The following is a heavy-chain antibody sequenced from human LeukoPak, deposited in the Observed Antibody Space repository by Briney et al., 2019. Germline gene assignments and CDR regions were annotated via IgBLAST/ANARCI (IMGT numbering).Heavy chain of an antibody. Sequence: GESLDISCEATGYSFTTYWIGWVRQLPGKGLEWMGIIYPSDSDTRYSPSFQGQVAISSDRSITTVYLQWSNLRASDTAMYYCARTGYHYGSGSHFAFDVWGQGTMVTVSS. CDR3: ARTGYHYGSGSHFAFDV. J-gene: IGHJ3*01. CDR1: GYSFTTYW. D-gene: IGHD3-10*01. V-gene: IGHV5-51*01. CDR2: IYPSDSDT.